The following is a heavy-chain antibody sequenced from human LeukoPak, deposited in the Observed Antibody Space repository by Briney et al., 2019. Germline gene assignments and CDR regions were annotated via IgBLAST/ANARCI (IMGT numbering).Heavy chain of an antibody. Sequence: GGSLRLSCAASGFTFSSYAMHWVRQAPGKGLEWVAVISYDGSNKYYADSVKGRFTISRDNSKNTLYLQMNSLRAEDTAVYYCAREQDYGDYLFDYWGQGTLVTASS. CDR3: AREQDYGDYLFDY. CDR2: ISYDGSNK. V-gene: IGHV3-30*04. J-gene: IGHJ4*02. CDR1: GFTFSSYA. D-gene: IGHD4-17*01.